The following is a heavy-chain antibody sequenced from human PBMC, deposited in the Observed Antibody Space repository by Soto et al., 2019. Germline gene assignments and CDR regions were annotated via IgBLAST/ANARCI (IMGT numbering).Heavy chain of an antibody. CDR3: ARDDERWRDCDLGY. CDR1: GFTFSSHT. Sequence: QVHLVESGGGVVQPGGSLRLSCVASGFTFSSHTMHWVRQAPGKGLEWVTFIYPDGNGKYYTDSVKGRFTTSRDNSKNTMYLQMNSLRVEDTAVYYCARDDERWRDCDLGYWGQGVLVTVSS. CDR2: IYPDGNGK. V-gene: IGHV3-30-3*01. D-gene: IGHD2-21*01. J-gene: IGHJ4*02.